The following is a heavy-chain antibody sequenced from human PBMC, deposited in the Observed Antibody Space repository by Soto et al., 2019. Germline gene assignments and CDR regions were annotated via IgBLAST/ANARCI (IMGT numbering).Heavy chain of an antibody. CDR3: AKERADTALFTGWFDP. V-gene: IGHV3-30*18. D-gene: IGHD5-18*01. J-gene: IGHJ5*02. CDR2: ISYDGSNK. CDR1: GFTFSSYG. Sequence: GGSLRLSCAASGFTFSSYGMHWVRQAPGKGLEWVAVISYDGSNKYYADSVKGRFTISRDNSKNTLYLQMNSLRAEDPAVYYWAKERADTALFTGWFDPWGQGTLVTVSS.